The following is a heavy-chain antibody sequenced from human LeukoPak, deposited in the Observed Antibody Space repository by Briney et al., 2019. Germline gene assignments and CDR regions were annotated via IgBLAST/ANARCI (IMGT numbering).Heavy chain of an antibody. CDR2: INPSGGST. V-gene: IGHV1-46*01. CDR3: ARSPRLTGAFFDY. D-gene: IGHD3-10*01. CDR1: GYTFTSYY. Sequence: ASVKVSCKASGYTFTSYYIHWLRQAPGQGLEGMGLINPSGGSTTFAQGFQGRLTMTRDTSTSTVYMDLSSLTSEDTAVYYCARSPRLTGAFFDYWGQGTLVTVSS. J-gene: IGHJ4*02.